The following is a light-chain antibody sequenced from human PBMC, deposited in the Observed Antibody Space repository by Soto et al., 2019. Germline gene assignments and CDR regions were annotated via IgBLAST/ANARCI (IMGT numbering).Light chain of an antibody. V-gene: IGLV1-44*01. CDR3: ATWDDSLNAAV. Sequence: QSVLTQPPSLSGTPGQRVTISCSGSTSNIAGNTVHWYQHLPETAPKLLIYIDDQRPSGVPDRFSGSKSGTSASLAISGLQFEDEADYYCATWDDSLNAAVFGGDTQLTVL. J-gene: IGLJ7*01. CDR2: IDD. CDR1: TSNIAGNT.